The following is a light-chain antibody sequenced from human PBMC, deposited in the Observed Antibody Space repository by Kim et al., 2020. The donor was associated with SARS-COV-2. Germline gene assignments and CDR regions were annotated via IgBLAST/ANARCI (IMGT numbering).Light chain of an antibody. Sequence: QRVTISCTGSSSNIGAGYDVHWYQQLPGTAPKLLIYGNSNRPSGVPDRFSGSKSGTSASLAITGLQAEDEADYYCQSYDSSLSGWVFGEGTQLTVL. CDR3: QSYDSSLSGWV. V-gene: IGLV1-40*01. J-gene: IGLJ3*02. CDR1: SSNIGAGYD. CDR2: GNS.